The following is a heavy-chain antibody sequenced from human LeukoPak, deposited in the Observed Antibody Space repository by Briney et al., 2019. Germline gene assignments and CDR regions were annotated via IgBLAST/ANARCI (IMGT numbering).Heavy chain of an antibody. D-gene: IGHD2-8*02. CDR3: AREESGGYFDY. CDR1: GYTFTNYY. CDR2: INPTGTST. V-gene: IGHV1-46*01. J-gene: IGHJ4*02. Sequence: ASVKVSCKASGYTFTNYYMHWVRQAPGQGLEWMGLINPTGTSTNYAQKFRGRVTMTRDTSTTTVCMELSSLRSEDTAVYYCAREESGGYFDYWGQGTLVTVSS.